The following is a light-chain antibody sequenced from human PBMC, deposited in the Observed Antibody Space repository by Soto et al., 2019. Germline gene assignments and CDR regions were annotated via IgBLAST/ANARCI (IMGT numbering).Light chain of an antibody. CDR2: GAS. V-gene: IGKV3-15*01. CDR3: QQYNNWPRT. J-gene: IGKJ1*01. Sequence: DIVLTQSPGTLSLSPGERATLSCRASQSVSNSYLAWYQQKPGQAPRLLIYGASTRATGIPARFSGSGSGTEFTLTINSLQSEDFAVYYCQQYNNWPRTFGQGTKVDIK. CDR1: QSVSNSY.